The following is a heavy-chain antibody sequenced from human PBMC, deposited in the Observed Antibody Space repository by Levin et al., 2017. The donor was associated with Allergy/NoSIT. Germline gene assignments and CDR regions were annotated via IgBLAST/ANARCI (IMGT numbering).Heavy chain of an antibody. CDR1: GFTFDDYG. CDR3: ARDYSRLEAAASLVWYFDL. D-gene: IGHD2-15*01. Sequence: SCAASGFTFDDYGMSWVRQAPGKGLEWVSGINWNGGSTGYADSVKGRFTISRDNAKNSLYLQMNSLRAEDTALYHCARDYSRLEAAASLVWYFDLWGRGTLVTVSS. J-gene: IGHJ2*01. V-gene: IGHV3-20*01. CDR2: INWNGGST.